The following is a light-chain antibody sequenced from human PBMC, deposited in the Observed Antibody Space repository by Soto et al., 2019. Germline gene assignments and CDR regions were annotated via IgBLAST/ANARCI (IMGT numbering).Light chain of an antibody. Sequence: QSVLTQPPSVSGAPGQRVTISCTGSSSNIGAGYDVHWYQQLPGTAPKLLIYGNSNRPSGVSSRFSGSKSGNTASLTISGLLAEDEADYYCCSAANRPSAVVFGGGTKVTVL. CDR3: CSAANRPSAVV. V-gene: IGLV1-40*01. CDR1: SSNIGAGYD. CDR2: GNS. J-gene: IGLJ2*01.